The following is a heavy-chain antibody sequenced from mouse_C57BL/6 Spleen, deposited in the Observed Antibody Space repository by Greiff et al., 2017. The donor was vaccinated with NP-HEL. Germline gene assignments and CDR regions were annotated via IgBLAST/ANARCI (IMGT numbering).Heavy chain of an antibody. Sequence: VHLVESGAELVKPGASVKISCKASGYAFSSYWMNWVKQRPGKGLEWIGQIYPGDGDTNYNGKFKGKATLTADKSSSTAYMQLSSLTSEDSAVYFCARGGLLYHWYFDVWGTGTTVTVSS. CDR3: ARGGLLYHWYFDV. CDR2: IYPGDGDT. J-gene: IGHJ1*03. V-gene: IGHV1-80*01. CDR1: GYAFSSYW. D-gene: IGHD2-12*01.